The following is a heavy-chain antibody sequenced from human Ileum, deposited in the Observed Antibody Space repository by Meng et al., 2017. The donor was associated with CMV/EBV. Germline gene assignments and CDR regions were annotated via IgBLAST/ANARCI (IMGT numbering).Heavy chain of an antibody. Sequence: QITLKESGPTLVKSTQTLTLTCTVSGFSLSSSGVGVGWIRQPPGKALEWLALIYWDDDKTYNPSLKSRLTITKDTSKNQVVLTLTNVDPVDTATYYCARSDFWSGYTIYYFDPWGPGTLVTVSS. CDR3: ARSDFWSGYTIYYFDP. V-gene: IGHV2-5*02. D-gene: IGHD3-3*01. CDR1: GFSLSSSGVG. CDR2: IYWDDDK. J-gene: IGHJ4*02.